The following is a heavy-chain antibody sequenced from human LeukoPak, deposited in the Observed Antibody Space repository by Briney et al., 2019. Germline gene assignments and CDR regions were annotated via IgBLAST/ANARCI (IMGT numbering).Heavy chain of an antibody. J-gene: IGHJ4*02. CDR1: GYTFTSYY. Sequence: GASVKVSCKASGYTFTSYYMHWVRQAPGQGLEWMGRIIPILGIANYAQKFQGRVTITADKSTSTAYMELSSLRSEDTAVYYCARDYGSGSYYNDYWGQGTLVTVSS. D-gene: IGHD3-10*01. CDR2: IIPILGIA. CDR3: ARDYGSGSYYNDY. V-gene: IGHV1-69*04.